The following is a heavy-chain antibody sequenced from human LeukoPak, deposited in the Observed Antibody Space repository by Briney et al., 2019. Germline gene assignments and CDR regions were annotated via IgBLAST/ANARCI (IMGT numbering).Heavy chain of an antibody. CDR3: AKGNRMTTVTHIDY. D-gene: IGHD4-17*01. Sequence: PGGSLRLSCAASGFTFSSYAMSWVRQAPGKGLERVSAISGSGGSTYYADSVKGRFTISRDNSKNTLYLQMNSLRAEDTAVYYCAKGNRMTTVTHIDYWGQGTLVTVSS. CDR2: ISGSGGST. J-gene: IGHJ4*02. V-gene: IGHV3-23*01. CDR1: GFTFSSYA.